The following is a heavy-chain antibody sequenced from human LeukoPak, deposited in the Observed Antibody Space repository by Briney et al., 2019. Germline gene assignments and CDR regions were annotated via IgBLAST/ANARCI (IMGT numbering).Heavy chain of an antibody. CDR2: ISAYNGNT. V-gene: IGHV1-18*01. CDR3: ARDLAYYDSSGYPFFDY. CDR1: GYTFTSYG. Sequence: ASVKVSCKASGYTFTSYGISWVRQAPGQGLEWMGWISAYNGNTNYAQKLQGRVTMTTDTSTSTAYMELRSLRSDDTAVYYCARDLAYYDSSGYPFFDYWGQGTLVTVSS. D-gene: IGHD3-22*01. J-gene: IGHJ4*02.